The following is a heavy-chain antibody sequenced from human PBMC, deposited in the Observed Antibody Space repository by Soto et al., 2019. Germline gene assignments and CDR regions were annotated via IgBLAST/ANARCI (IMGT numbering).Heavy chain of an antibody. V-gene: IGHV4-34*01. CDR2: INLRGST. CDR1: GGSFSGYY. Sequence: QVQLQQWGAGLLKPSETLSLTCAVYGGSFSGYYWSWIRQPPGKGLEWIGEINLRGSTNSNPSLKSRVTISVDTSKNQFSLKLSSVTAADTAVYYCARGTFWSGYNQFDYWGQGTLVTVSS. D-gene: IGHD3-3*01. J-gene: IGHJ4*02. CDR3: ARGTFWSGYNQFDY.